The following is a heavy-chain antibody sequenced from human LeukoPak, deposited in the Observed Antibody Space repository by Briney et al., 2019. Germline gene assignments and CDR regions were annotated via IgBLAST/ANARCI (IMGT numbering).Heavy chain of an antibody. CDR3: ARRQDDSPLGY. Sequence: GGSLRLSCAASGFSVSTNYMSWVRQAPGKGQEWVSVIYSSGSTDYADSVKGRFTISRDTSENTVYLQMNSLRADDTAVYYCARRQDDSPLGYWGQGTLVTVSS. V-gene: IGHV3-53*01. CDR1: GFSVSTNY. J-gene: IGHJ4*02. D-gene: IGHD3-9*01. CDR2: IYSSGST.